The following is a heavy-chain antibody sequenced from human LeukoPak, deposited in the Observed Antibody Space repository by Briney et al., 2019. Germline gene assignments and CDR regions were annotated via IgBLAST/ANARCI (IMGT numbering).Heavy chain of an antibody. Sequence: GGSLRLSCAASGFTFSGYAMSWVRQAPGKGLEWVSAISGSGGSTYYADSVKGRLTISRDNSKNTLYLQMNSLRAEDTAVYYCAKGGTVLFDYWGQGTLVTVSS. D-gene: IGHD1-1*01. CDR1: GFTFSGYA. V-gene: IGHV3-23*01. CDR3: AKGGTVLFDY. J-gene: IGHJ4*02. CDR2: ISGSGGST.